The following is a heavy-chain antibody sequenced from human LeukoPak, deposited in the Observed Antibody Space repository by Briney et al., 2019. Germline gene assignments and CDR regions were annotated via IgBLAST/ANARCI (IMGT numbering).Heavy chain of an antibody. V-gene: IGHV1-2*02. D-gene: IGHD6-6*01. Sequence: ASVKVSFKSSGYTFTFYYMHWVRQAPGQGLEWMGWINPNSGGTNYAQKFQGRVTMTRDTSISTAYMELSRLGSDDTAVYYCARVTIFMAARPESDYYYGMDVWGQGTTVTVSS. CDR2: INPNSGGT. J-gene: IGHJ6*02. CDR3: ARVTIFMAARPESDYYYGMDV. CDR1: GYTFTFYY.